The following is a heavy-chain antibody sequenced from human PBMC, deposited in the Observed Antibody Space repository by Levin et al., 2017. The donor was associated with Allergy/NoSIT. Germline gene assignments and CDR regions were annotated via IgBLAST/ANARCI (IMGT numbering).Heavy chain of an antibody. CDR3: VRGTERGYSYGFHH. CDR2: IYDSGTT. Sequence: SETLSLTCTVSGGSINNYYWSWIRQPPGKGLEWIGYIYDSGTTKYNPSLKTRVTISADTSKNQLSLKLTSVTAADTAVYYCVRGTERGYSYGFHHWGQGTLVTVSS. CDR1: GGSINNYY. J-gene: IGHJ4*02. D-gene: IGHD5-18*01. V-gene: IGHV4-59*01.